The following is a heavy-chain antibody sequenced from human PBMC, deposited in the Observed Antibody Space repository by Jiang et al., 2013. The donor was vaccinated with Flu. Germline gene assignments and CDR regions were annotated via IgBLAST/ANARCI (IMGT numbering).Heavy chain of an antibody. CDR2: IYYSGST. V-gene: IGHV4-59*01. Sequence: GSGLVKPSETLSLTCTVSGGSISSYYWSWIRQPPGKGLEWIGYIYYSGSTNYNPSLKSRVTISVDTSKNQFSLKLSSVTAADTAVYYCARDGNLGWGFDYWGQGTLVTVSS. CDR3: ARDGNLGWGFDY. J-gene: IGHJ4*02. D-gene: IGHD3-16*01. CDR1: GGSISSYY.